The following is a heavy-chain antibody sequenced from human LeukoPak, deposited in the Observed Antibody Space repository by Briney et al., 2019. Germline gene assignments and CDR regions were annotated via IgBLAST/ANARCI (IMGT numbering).Heavy chain of an antibody. CDR3: VKGYCNSISCYIDY. CDR1: GFTFITYA. V-gene: IGHV3-64D*09. CDR2: TSSNGGST. Sequence: PGGSLTLSCSASGFTFITYAMHWVRQAPGKGLEYVSATSSNGGSTYHADSVKGRLTISRHNSKNTVYLQMSSLRAEDTAVYYCVKGYCNSISCYIDYWGQGTLVTVSS. J-gene: IGHJ4*02. D-gene: IGHD2-2*02.